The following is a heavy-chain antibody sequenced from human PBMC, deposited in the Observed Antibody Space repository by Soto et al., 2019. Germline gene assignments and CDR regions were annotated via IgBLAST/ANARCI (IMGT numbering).Heavy chain of an antibody. D-gene: IGHD2-2*01. CDR3: ASSASTADYYYGMDV. V-gene: IGHV1-3*05. CDR1: GYTFTSYA. Sequence: QVQLVQSGAEEKKPGASVKVSCKASGYTFTSYAMHWVRQAPGQRLEWMGWINAGNGNTKYLQKFQGRVTITRDTSXXTAYRELSSLRSEDTAVYYCASSASTADYYYGMDVWGQGTTVTVSS. CDR2: INAGNGNT. J-gene: IGHJ6*02.